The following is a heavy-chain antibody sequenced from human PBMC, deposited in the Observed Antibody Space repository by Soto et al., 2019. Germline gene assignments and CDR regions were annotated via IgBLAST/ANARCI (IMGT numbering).Heavy chain of an antibody. CDR2: IYHSGTT. CDR1: GGSISSGGYY. D-gene: IGHD2-2*01. Sequence: QVQLQESGPGLVKPSQTLSLTCTVSGGSISSGGYYWSWIRQHPGKGLEWIGYIYHSGTTYYNPSLKSPVTIAVDTSKNQFSLKRTSVTAAATAVYYCARVRRNQLLGWFDPWCQGTLVTVSS. CDR3: ARVRRNQLLGWFDP. V-gene: IGHV4-31*01. J-gene: IGHJ5*02.